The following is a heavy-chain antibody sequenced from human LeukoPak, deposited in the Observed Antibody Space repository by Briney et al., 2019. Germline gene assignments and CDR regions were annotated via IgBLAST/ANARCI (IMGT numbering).Heavy chain of an antibody. D-gene: IGHD6-19*01. J-gene: IGHJ4*02. Sequence: ASVKVSCKASGYTFTGYYMHWVRQAPGQGLEWMGWINPNSGGTNYAQKFQGRVTMTRDTSISTAYMELSRLRSDDTAVYYCARFPPSGQYSSGWYAGDYWGQGTLVTVSS. CDR3: ARFPPSGQYSSGWYAGDY. CDR2: INPNSGGT. V-gene: IGHV1-2*02. CDR1: GYTFTGYY.